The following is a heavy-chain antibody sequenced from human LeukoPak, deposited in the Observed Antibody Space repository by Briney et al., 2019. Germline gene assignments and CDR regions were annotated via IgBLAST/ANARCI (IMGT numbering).Heavy chain of an antibody. Sequence: GGSLRLSCAASGFTFSGYAMSWVRQAPGKGLEWVSAISGSGGSTYCADSVKGRFTISRDNSKNTLYLQMNSLGAEDTAVYYCAFGRSGRIVSPFDYGGQGTLITVSS. V-gene: IGHV3-23*01. D-gene: IGHD1-26*01. CDR2: ISGSGGST. CDR3: AFGRSGRIVSPFDY. CDR1: GFTFSGYA. J-gene: IGHJ4*02.